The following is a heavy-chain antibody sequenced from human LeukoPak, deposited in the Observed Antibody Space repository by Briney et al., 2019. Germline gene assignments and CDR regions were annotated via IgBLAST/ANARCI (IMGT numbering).Heavy chain of an antibody. D-gene: IGHD5-12*01. V-gene: IGHV3-33*01. Sequence: PGGSLRLSCAASGFTFSSYGMHWVRQAPGKGLEWVSAISYDGKNIHYADSVKGRFTISRDNSRNTLYLQMNSLRVEDTAVYYCARTYSRESGYDFVFHYWGQGTRVTVSS. CDR3: ARTYSRESGYDFVFHY. CDR1: GFTFSSYG. J-gene: IGHJ4*02. CDR2: ISYDGKNI.